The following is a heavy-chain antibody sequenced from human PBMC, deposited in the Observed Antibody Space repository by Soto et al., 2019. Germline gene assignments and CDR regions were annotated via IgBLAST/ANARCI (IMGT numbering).Heavy chain of an antibody. CDR2: ISAYNGNT. CDR3: ARGGAYGDYRTNWFDP. D-gene: IGHD4-17*01. J-gene: IGHJ5*02. V-gene: IGHV1-18*01. CDR1: GYRFTSYG. Sequence: GASVKLSCTDSGYRFTSYGISWVRQAPRQGLEWMGWISAYNGNTNYARKLQGRVTMTTDTSTSTAYMELRSLRSDDTAVYYCARGGAYGDYRTNWFDPWGQGTLVTVSS.